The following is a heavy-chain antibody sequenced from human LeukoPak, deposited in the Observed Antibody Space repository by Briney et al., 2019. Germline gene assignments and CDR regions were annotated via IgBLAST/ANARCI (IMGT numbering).Heavy chain of an antibody. V-gene: IGHV3-64D*06. CDR1: GFAFSAYA. Sequence: GGSLRLSCSASGFAFSAYAMHWVRQAPGKGLQYVSAISPTGDSTYYADSVKGRFSISRDNSKNTLYLQVCSLRPEDTAVYYCVPKGTEGYWGRGTLVTVSS. J-gene: IGHJ4*02. CDR3: VPKGTEGY. CDR2: ISPTGDST.